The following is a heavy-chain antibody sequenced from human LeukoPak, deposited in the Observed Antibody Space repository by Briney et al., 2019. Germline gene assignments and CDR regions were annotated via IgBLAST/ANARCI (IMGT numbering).Heavy chain of an antibody. V-gene: IGHV4-4*07. CDR1: GGSISSYY. CDR3: ARAIWYGSGTTAFDY. CDR2: IYNSGST. D-gene: IGHD3-10*01. Sequence: NPSETLSLTCTVSGGSISSYYWSWIRQPAGKGLEWIGRIYNSGSTNYNTNYNPPLSSRVTMSVATSKNQFSLKLNSVTAAATAVYFCARAIWYGSGTTAFDYWGQGTLVTVSS. J-gene: IGHJ4*02.